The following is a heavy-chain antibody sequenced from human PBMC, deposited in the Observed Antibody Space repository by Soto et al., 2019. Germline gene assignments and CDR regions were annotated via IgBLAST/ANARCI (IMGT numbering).Heavy chain of an antibody. V-gene: IGHV6-1*01. D-gene: IGHD4-17*01. CDR3: ARKRSFYGVWVGMDV. J-gene: IGHJ6*02. CDR1: GDSVSSNSAA. CDR2: TYYRSKWYN. Sequence: PSQTLSLNRAISGDSVSSNSAAWNWIRQSPSRGLEWLGSTYYRSKWYNEYAVSVKSRTTVNPDTSKNQFSLQLNSESPEDTAVYYCARKRSFYGVWVGMDVWGQGTTVTVSS.